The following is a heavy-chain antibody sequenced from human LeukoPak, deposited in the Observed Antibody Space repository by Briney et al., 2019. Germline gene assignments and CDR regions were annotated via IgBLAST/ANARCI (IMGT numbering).Heavy chain of an antibody. J-gene: IGHJ3*02. CDR2: IYTSGST. CDR3: ARWLEGDYGDYPDAFDI. V-gene: IGHV4-4*07. D-gene: IGHD4-17*01. Sequence: SETLSLTCTVSGGSISSYYWSWIRQPAGKGLEWIGRIYTSGSTNYSPSLKSRVTMSVDTSKNQFSLKLSSVTAADTAVYYCARWLEGDYGDYPDAFDIWGQGTMVTVSS. CDR1: GGSISSYY.